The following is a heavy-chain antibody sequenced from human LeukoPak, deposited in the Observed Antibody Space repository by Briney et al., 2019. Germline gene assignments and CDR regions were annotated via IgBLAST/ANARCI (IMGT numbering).Heavy chain of an antibody. Sequence: GGSLRLSCAASGFTFSNAWMTWVRQAPGKGLEWVGRIKSKTDGGTTDYAAPVKDRFTISRDDSKDTLYLQMNSLKTEDTAVYYCTRGGGPAAKGFDYWGQGTLVTVSS. V-gene: IGHV3-15*01. CDR2: IKSKTDGGTT. J-gene: IGHJ4*02. CDR1: GFTFSNAW. CDR3: TRGGGPAAKGFDY. D-gene: IGHD2-2*01.